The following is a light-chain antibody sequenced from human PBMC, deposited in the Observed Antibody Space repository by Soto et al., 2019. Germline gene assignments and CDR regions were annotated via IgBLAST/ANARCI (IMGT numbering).Light chain of an antibody. J-gene: IGKJ2*01. CDR3: QQSSSYPIP. Sequence: DSKMTQSPASRSASVEDRVTITCRASQSVGNFLNWYQQKPGLPPKYLIYAASNLQSGVPSRFSGSGSGTDFTLTISSLQPEDVATYYCQQSSSYPIPFG. CDR1: QSVGNF. CDR2: AAS. V-gene: IGKV1-39*01.